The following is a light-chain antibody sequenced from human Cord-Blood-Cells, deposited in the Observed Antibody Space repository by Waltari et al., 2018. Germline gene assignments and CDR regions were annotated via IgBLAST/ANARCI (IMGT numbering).Light chain of an antibody. CDR1: SSDVGGYNY. CDR3: SSYTSSSTWV. V-gene: IGLV2-14*01. J-gene: IGLJ3*02. Sequence: QSALTQPASVSGSPGQSITIPCTGTSSDVGGYNYVSWYQQHPGKAPKLMIYDVSKRPSGVSNRFSDSKSGNTASLTISGLQAEDEADYYCSSYTSSSTWVFGGGTKLTVL. CDR2: DVS.